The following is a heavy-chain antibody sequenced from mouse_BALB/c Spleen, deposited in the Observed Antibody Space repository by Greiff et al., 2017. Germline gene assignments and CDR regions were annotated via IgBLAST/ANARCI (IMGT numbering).Heavy chain of an antibody. D-gene: IGHD1-1*01. J-gene: IGHJ1*01. Sequence: QVQLQQSGPGLVQPSQSLSITCTVSGFSLTSYGVHWVRQSPGKGLEWLGVIWSGGSTDYNAAFITRLSISKDNSKSQVFFKMNSLQANDTAIYYFARNYYGSSWYFDVWGAGTTVTVSS. CDR2: IWSGGST. V-gene: IGHV2-2*02. CDR3: ARNYYGSSWYFDV. CDR1: GFSLTSYG.